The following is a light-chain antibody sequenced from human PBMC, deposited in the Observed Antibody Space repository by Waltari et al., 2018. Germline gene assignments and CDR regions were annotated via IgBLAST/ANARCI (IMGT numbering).Light chain of an antibody. V-gene: IGKV4-1*01. CDR2: WAS. CDR3: QQHYSSPLT. Sequence: DSVMTQSPDSLAVSLGERPTISCTSSQSVFHSSDSKNYLTWYQQKPGQPPKLLIYWASTRQSGVPDRFSGSGSGTDFTLTISSLQAEDVALYYCQQHYSSPLTFGGGTKVEIQ. CDR1: QSVFHSSDSKNY. J-gene: IGKJ4*01.